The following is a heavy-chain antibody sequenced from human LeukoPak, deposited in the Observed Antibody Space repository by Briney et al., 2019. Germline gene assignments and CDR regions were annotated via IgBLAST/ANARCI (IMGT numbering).Heavy chain of an antibody. D-gene: IGHD3-9*01. Sequence: GGSPRLSCADPGFTFRSYEMKWVRRAPGEGGEWGSYINSSGSTIYYADSVKGRFTISRDNAKNSLYLQMNSLRAEDTAVYYCARGPPGLRYFDWMSGSGDAFDIWGQGTMVTVSS. J-gene: IGHJ3*02. CDR2: INSSGSTI. V-gene: IGHV3-48*03. CDR3: ARGPPGLRYFDWMSGSGDAFDI. CDR1: GFTFRSYE.